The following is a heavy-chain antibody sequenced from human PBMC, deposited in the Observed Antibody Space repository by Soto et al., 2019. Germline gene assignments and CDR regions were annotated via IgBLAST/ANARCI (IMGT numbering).Heavy chain of an antibody. CDR3: ARGLYCTNGVCYTLNFDY. Sequence: PSETLSLTCAVYGGSFSGYYWSWIRQPPGKGLEWIGEINHSGSTNHNPSLKSRVTISVDTSKNQFSLKLSSVTAADTAVYYCARGLYCTNGVCYTLNFDYWGQGTLVTVSS. J-gene: IGHJ4*02. CDR2: INHSGST. D-gene: IGHD2-8*01. CDR1: GGSFSGYY. V-gene: IGHV4-34*01.